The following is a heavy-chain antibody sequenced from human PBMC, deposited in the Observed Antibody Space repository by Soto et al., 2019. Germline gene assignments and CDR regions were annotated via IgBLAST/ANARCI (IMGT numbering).Heavy chain of an antibody. CDR2: IYYSGST. Sequence: SETLSLTCTVSGGSISSGGYYWSWIRQHPGKGLEWIGYIYYSGSTYYNPSLKSRVTISVDTSKNQFSLKLSSVTAADTAVYYCAREIMVYAGVVDPWGQGTLVTVSS. J-gene: IGHJ5*02. D-gene: IGHD2-8*01. CDR3: AREIMVYAGVVDP. V-gene: IGHV4-31*03. CDR1: GGSISSGGYY.